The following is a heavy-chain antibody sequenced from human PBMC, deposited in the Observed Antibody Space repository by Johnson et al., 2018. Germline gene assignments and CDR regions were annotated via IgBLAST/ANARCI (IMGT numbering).Heavy chain of an antibody. V-gene: IGHV3-30-3*01. CDR3: ARDLATYYGGNSGI. CDR1: GFTFSSYA. Sequence: QVQLVQSGGGVVQPGRSLRLSCAASGFTFSSYAMHWVRQAPGKGLEWVAVISYDGSNKYYADSVKGRFTISRDNSKNTLYLQMNSLGAEDTAVYSCARDLATYYGGNSGIWGQGKMVTVSS. CDR2: ISYDGSNK. D-gene: IGHD4-23*01. J-gene: IGHJ3*02.